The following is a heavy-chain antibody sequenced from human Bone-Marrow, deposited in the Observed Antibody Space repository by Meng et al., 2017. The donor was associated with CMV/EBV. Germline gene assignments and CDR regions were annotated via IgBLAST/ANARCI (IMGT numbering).Heavy chain of an antibody. Sequence: SLKISCAASGFTFDDYAMHWVRQAPGKGLEWGSGISWNSGSIGYADSVKGRFTISRDNAKNSLYLQMNSLRAEDTAVYYCASHIVVVPAATFYSGYYGMDVWGQGTTVTVSS. CDR3: ASHIVVVPAATFYSGYYGMDV. V-gene: IGHV3-9*01. CDR1: GFTFDDYA. J-gene: IGHJ6*02. CDR2: ISWNSGSI. D-gene: IGHD2-2*01.